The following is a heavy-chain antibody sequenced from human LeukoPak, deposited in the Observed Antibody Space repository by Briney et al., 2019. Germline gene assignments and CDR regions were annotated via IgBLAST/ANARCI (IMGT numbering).Heavy chain of an antibody. J-gene: IGHJ5*02. V-gene: IGHV4-34*01. CDR3: ARGRTTTVGFSWNWFDP. Sequence: KPSETLSLTCAVHGGSFSGYYWSWIRQPPGKGLEWIGEISHSGSTNYNPSLKSRVAISVDTSKNQFSLELSSVTAADTAVYYCARGRTTTVGFSWNWFDPWGQGTLVTVSS. D-gene: IGHD4-11*01. CDR2: ISHSGST. CDR1: GGSFSGYY.